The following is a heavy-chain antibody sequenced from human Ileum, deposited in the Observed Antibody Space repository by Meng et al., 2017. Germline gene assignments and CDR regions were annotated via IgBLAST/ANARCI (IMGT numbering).Heavy chain of an antibody. Sequence: QVQMVQSGTEVKNPAASVKVSCKASGYTFTDYYIHWLRQAPGQGLEWMGRVNPNSGDTNYAQRFQGRVTMTRGTSISTAYMELTRLIFDDTAIYYCARGFGEDFNGNHFFDDWGQGTLVTVSS. V-gene: IGHV1-2*06. CDR1: GYTFTDYY. CDR3: ARGFGEDFNGNHFFDD. J-gene: IGHJ4*02. D-gene: IGHD3-10*01. CDR2: VNPNSGDT.